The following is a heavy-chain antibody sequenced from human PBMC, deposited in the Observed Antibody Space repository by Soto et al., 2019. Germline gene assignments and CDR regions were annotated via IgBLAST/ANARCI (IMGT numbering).Heavy chain of an antibody. Sequence: QVQLVQSGAEVKKPGASVKVSCKASGYTFINYYMHWVRQAPGQGLEWMGIINPNGGSTTYAQKFKGRVTLPRDTATNTVNMELSSLRSEDTAVYYWARKKWLVRRNDPFDIWGQGKMVPVSP. CDR1: GYTFINYY. J-gene: IGHJ3*02. D-gene: IGHD6-19*01. V-gene: IGHV1-46*01. CDR3: ARKKWLVRRNDPFDI. CDR2: INPNGGST.